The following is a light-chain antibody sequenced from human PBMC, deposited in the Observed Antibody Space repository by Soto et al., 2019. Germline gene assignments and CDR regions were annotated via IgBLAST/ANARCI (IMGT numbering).Light chain of an antibody. CDR3: QESKSWRHIT. CDR1: QSVRSN. J-gene: IGKJ5*01. Sequence: TQCPPTVAGFNGERVTXSCRASQSVRSNLAWYQQEPGQAPRLLIYVASTRASCIPASFSGSASGAEFHLTIGTERAVHFAVCCFQESKSWRHITFGQGTRMEI. CDR2: VAS. V-gene: IGKV3-15*01.